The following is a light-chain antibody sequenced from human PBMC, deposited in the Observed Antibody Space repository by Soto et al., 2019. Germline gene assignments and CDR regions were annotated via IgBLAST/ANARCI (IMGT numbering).Light chain of an antibody. Sequence: DIVMTQSPATLSVSPGERATLSCRASRTVYNNLAWYQQKPGQAPRLLIYYASTRATGIPDRFSGSGSGTEFTLTISSLQSADSAVYYCQQYNNWPPGATFGPGTKVDIK. CDR2: YAS. CDR1: RTVYNN. CDR3: QQYNNWPPGAT. V-gene: IGKV3-15*01. J-gene: IGKJ3*01.